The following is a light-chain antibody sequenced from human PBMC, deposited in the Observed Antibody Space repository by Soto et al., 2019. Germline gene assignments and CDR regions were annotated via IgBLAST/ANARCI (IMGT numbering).Light chain of an antibody. CDR3: QQYNNWPPSII. CDR1: QSVFSS. J-gene: IGKJ5*01. Sequence: EIVMTQSPATLSVSPGERVTLSCRASQSVFSSLAWYQQKPGQAPRLLIYGASTRATDTPVRFRGSGSGTEFTLTISSLQSEDFAVYYCQQYNNWPPSIIFGQGTRLEI. CDR2: GAS. V-gene: IGKV3-15*01.